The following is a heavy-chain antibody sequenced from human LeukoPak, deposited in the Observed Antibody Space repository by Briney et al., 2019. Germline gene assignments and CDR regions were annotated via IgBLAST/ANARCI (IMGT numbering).Heavy chain of an antibody. CDR3: VRGQATAWGLDY. V-gene: IGHV3-74*01. CDR1: GFTFSGNW. J-gene: IGHJ4*02. D-gene: IGHD6-13*01. Sequence: GGSLRLSCAASGFTFSGNWMHWVRQAPGKGLVWVSHISTDARTITYADFVKGRFTISRDNAKNTLYLQMNSLRAEDTALYYCVRGQATAWGLDYWGQGTLVTVSS. CDR2: ISTDARTI.